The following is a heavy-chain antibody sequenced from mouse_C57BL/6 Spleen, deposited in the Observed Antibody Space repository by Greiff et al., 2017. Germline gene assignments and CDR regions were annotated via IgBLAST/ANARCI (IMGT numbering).Heavy chain of an antibody. CDR3: ARDPPGSSYSYYFDY. V-gene: IGHV3-6*01. CDR1: GYSITSGYY. J-gene: IGHJ2*01. Sequence: EVKLVESGPGLVKPSQSLSLTCSVTGYSITSGYYWNWIRQFPGNKLEWMGYISYDGSNNYNPSLKNRISITRDTSKNQFFLKLNSVTTEDTATYYCARDPPGSSYSYYFDYWGQGTTLTVSS. D-gene: IGHD1-1*01. CDR2: ISYDGSN.